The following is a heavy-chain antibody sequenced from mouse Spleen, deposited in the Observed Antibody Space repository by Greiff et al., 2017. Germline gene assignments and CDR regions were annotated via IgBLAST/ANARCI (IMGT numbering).Heavy chain of an antibody. CDR1: GYTFTDYN. D-gene: IGHD1-1*01. Sequence: EVQLQQSGPELVKPGASVKIPCKASGYTFTDYNMDWVKQSHGKSLEWIGDINPNNGGTIYNQKFKGKATLTVDKSSSTAYMELRSLTSEDTAVYYCARSGYGSRRGYFDYWGQGTTLTVSS. CDR3: ARSGYGSRRGYFDY. J-gene: IGHJ2*01. V-gene: IGHV1-18*01. CDR2: INPNNGGT.